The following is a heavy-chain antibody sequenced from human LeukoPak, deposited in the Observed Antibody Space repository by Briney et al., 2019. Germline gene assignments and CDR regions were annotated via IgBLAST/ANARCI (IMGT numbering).Heavy chain of an antibody. CDR1: GFNFGEFW. J-gene: IGHJ4*02. D-gene: IGHD2-2*01. Sequence: PGGSLRLSCEASGFNFGEFWIAWVRQTPGKGLEWVLGISWNSGSTGYADSVKGRFTISRDNAKNSLYLQMNSLRAEDMALYYCAKGYCSSTSCYVDYWGQGTLVTVSS. V-gene: IGHV3-9*03. CDR2: ISWNSGST. CDR3: AKGYCSSTSCYVDY.